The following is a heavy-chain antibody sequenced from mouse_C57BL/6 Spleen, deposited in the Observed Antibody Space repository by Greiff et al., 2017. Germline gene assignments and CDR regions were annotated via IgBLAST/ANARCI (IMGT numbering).Heavy chain of an antibody. CDR3: ARRAGVHCGSSYEYFDV. V-gene: IGHV1-4*01. Sequence: QVQLQQSGAELARPGASVKMSCKSSGYTFTSYTMHWVQQRPGQGLEWIGYINPSRGFTKYHQQFKDTATLTAAKSSSTAYMQLSSLTSEDSAVDYCARRAGVHCGSSYEYFDVWGTGTTVTVAS. J-gene: IGHJ1*03. CDR2: INPSRGFT. D-gene: IGHD1-1*01. CDR1: GYTFTSYT.